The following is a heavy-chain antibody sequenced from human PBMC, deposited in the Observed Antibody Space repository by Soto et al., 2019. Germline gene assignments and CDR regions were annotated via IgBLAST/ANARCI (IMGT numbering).Heavy chain of an antibody. CDR3: ARMRRIFVSYYSPYYYYMDF. J-gene: IGHJ6*03. D-gene: IGHD3-22*01. CDR2: INHSGST. CDR1: GGSFSGYY. Sequence: SETLSLTCAVYGGSFSGYYWSWIRQPPGKGLEWIGEINHSGSTNYNPSLKSRVTISVDTSKNQFSLKLSSVTAADTAVYYCARMRRIFVSYYSPYYYYMDFWGKGTTVTVSS. V-gene: IGHV4-34*01.